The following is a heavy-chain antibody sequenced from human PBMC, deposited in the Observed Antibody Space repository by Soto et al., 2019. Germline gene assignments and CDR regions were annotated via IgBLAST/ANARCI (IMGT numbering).Heavy chain of an antibody. J-gene: IGHJ4*02. CDR3: ASLYYYDSSGYYLDY. Sequence: QVQLQQWGAGLLKPSETLSLTCAVYGGSFSGYYWSWIRQPPGKGLEWIGEINHSGSTNYNPSLKSRVTISVDTSKNQFSLKLSSVTAADTAVYYCASLYYYDSSGYYLDYWGQGTLVTVSS. D-gene: IGHD3-22*01. CDR1: GGSFSGYY. CDR2: INHSGST. V-gene: IGHV4-34*01.